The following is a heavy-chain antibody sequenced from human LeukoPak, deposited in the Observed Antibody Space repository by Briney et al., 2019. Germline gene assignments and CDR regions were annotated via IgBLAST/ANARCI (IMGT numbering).Heavy chain of an antibody. D-gene: IGHD2-15*01. Sequence: ASVKVSCKASGYTFTGYYMHWVRQAPGQGLEWMGWINPNSGGTNYAQKFQGRVTMTRDTSISTAYMGLSRLRSDDTAVYYCARGPLVVVAATLYWFDPWGQGTLVTVSS. CDR2: INPNSGGT. V-gene: IGHV1-2*02. CDR1: GYTFTGYY. J-gene: IGHJ5*02. CDR3: ARGPLVVVAATLYWFDP.